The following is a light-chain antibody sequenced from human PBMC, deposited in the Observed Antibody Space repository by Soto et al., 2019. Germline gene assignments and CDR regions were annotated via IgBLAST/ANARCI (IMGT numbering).Light chain of an antibody. V-gene: IGKV3-20*01. CDR3: QQYGSSPPVT. J-gene: IGKJ5*01. Sequence: EIVLTQSPGTLSLAPGEGATLSCRASQSVSNSYLAWYQQKPGQAPRLLIYGASSRATGIPDRFSGSGSGTDFTLTISRLEPEDFAVYYCQQYGSSPPVTFGQGTRLEIK. CDR1: QSVSNSY. CDR2: GAS.